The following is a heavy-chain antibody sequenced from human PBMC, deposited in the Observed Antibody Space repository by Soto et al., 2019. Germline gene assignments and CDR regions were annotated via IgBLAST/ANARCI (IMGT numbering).Heavy chain of an antibody. CDR2: ISSSGAGV. CDR3: ARAYSDAFDI. V-gene: IGHV3-11*01. J-gene: IGHJ3*02. CDR1: GFTFSDYY. Sequence: WGSLRLSCAASGFTFSDYYMTWIRQAPGKGLEWVSYISSSGAGVYYPDSVKGRFTISRDNAKRSLYLQMSNLRAEDTAVYYCARAYSDAFDIWGQGTMVTVSS. D-gene: IGHD2-15*01.